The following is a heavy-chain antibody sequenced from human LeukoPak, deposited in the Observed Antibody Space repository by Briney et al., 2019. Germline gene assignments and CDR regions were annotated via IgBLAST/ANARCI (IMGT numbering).Heavy chain of an antibody. J-gene: IGHJ4*02. Sequence: EASVKVSCKASGYTFTGYYMHWVRQAPGQGLEWVGWINPNSGGTNYAQKFQGRVTMTRDTSISTAYMELSRLRSDDTAVYYCARENIAAAGTRGDYWGQGTLVTVSS. CDR3: ARENIAAAGTRGDY. D-gene: IGHD6-13*01. V-gene: IGHV1-2*02. CDR2: INPNSGGT. CDR1: GYTFTGYY.